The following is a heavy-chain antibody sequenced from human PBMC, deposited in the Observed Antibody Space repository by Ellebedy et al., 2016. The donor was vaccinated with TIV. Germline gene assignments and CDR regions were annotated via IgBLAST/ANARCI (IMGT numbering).Heavy chain of an antibody. J-gene: IGHJ5*02. Sequence: PGGSLRLSCAASGFSFHSYWMSWVRQAPGKGLEWVANIYQDGSDPNYVDSVKGRFTISRDNANNLLFLQMNSLRAEDTAVYYCVRRGSYGDYAVQVNSWFDPWGRGTLVTVSS. CDR3: VRRGSYGDYAVQVNSWFDP. CDR2: IYQDGSDP. CDR1: GFSFHSYW. V-gene: IGHV3-7*01. D-gene: IGHD4-17*01.